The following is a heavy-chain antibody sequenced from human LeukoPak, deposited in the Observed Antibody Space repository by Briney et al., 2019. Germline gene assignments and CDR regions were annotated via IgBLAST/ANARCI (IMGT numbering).Heavy chain of an antibody. CDR1: GYTFTGYY. Sequence: ASVKVSCKASGYTFTGYYMHWVRQAPGQGLEGMGRINPNSGGTNYAQRFQGRVTMTRDTSISTAYMKLSRLRSDDTAVYYCASGSYYSNIVYWGQGTLVTVSS. D-gene: IGHD1-26*01. V-gene: IGHV1-2*06. CDR3: ASGSYYSNIVY. J-gene: IGHJ4*02. CDR2: INPNSGGT.